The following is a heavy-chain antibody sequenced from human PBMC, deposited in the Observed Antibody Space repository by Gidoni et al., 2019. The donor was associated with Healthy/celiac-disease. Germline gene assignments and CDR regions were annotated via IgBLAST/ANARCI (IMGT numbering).Heavy chain of an antibody. Sequence: EVQLVESGGGLVQPGGSRRLSFASSGFTVSSNYLSWVRQAPGKGLEWVSVIYSGGSTYYADSVKGRFTISRDNSKNTLYLQMNSLRAEDTAVYYCARAVAGVDYWGQGTLVTVSS. J-gene: IGHJ4*02. CDR3: ARAVAGVDY. D-gene: IGHD6-19*01. CDR1: GFTVSSNY. V-gene: IGHV3-66*01. CDR2: IYSGGST.